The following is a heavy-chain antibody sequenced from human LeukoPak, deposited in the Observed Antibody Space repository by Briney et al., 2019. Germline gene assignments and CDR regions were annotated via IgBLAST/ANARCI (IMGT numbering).Heavy chain of an antibody. CDR3: AKGATGNYWYFDL. Sequence: GGSLRLSCAASGFAFSNYAMSWVRQAPGKGVEWVSAISGSGASTYSADSVKGRFTISRDNSKNTQYLQMNSLRAEDTAIYYCAKGATGNYWYFDLWGRGTLVTVSS. V-gene: IGHV3-23*01. CDR1: GFAFSNYA. CDR2: ISGSGAST. J-gene: IGHJ2*01. D-gene: IGHD1-1*01.